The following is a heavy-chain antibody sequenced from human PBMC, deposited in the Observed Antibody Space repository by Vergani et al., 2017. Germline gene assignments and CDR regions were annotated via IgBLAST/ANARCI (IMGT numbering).Heavy chain of an antibody. V-gene: IGHV3-23*01. CDR2: LSASDRRT. CDR3: AKVGRSEVAGTFGAFDI. CDR1: GFNFRSYH. J-gene: IGHJ3*02. D-gene: IGHD6-19*01. Sequence: EVQLLESGGGLVQPGGSLRLSCAASGFNFRSYHMSWVRQAPGKGLEWVSTLSASDRRTHYADSVKGRFTISRDNSKNTLFLHMNSLRPEDTAVYYCAKVGRSEVAGTFGAFDIWGQGTMVTVSS.